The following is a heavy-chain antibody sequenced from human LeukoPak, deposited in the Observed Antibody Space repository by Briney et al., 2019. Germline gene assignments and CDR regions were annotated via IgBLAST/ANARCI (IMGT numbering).Heavy chain of an antibody. D-gene: IGHD2-15*01. J-gene: IGHJ4*02. CDR1: GGSISSYY. CDR2: IYYSGST. CDR3: ARGVVAALFDY. Sequence: SETLSLICTVSGGSISSYYWSWIRQPPGKGLEWIGYIYYSGSTNYNPSLKSRVTISVDTSKNQFSLKLSSVTAADTAVYYCARGVVAALFDYWGQGTLVTVSS. V-gene: IGHV4-59*01.